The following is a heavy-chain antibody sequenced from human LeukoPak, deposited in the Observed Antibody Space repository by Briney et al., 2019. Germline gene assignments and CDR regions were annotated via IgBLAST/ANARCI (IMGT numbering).Heavy chain of an antibody. D-gene: IGHD3-3*01. J-gene: IGHJ6*02. Sequence: GGSLRLSCAASGFTFSSYSMNWVRQAPGKGLEWVSSISSSSSYIYYADSVKGRFTISRDNAKNSLYLQMNSLRAEDTAVYYCARVGEYYDFWSCYFTREGYYYGMDVWGQGTTVTVSS. CDR2: ISSSSSYI. CDR1: GFTFSSYS. CDR3: ARVGEYYDFWSCYFTREGYYYGMDV. V-gene: IGHV3-21*01.